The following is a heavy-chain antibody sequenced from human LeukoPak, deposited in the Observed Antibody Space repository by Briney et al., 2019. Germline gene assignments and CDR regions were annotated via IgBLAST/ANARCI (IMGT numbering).Heavy chain of an antibody. CDR2: INEDGSEK. CDR3: ARDESGQNWNYGAFDI. D-gene: IGHD1-7*01. J-gene: IGHJ3*02. Sequence: GGSLRLSCAASAFTFSGYWMSWVRQAPGKGLGWVANINEDGSEKYYVDSVKGRFTISRDNAKNSLYLQMNSLRVEDTAVYYCARDESGQNWNYGAFDIWGQGTMVTVSS. V-gene: IGHV3-7*01. CDR1: AFTFSGYW.